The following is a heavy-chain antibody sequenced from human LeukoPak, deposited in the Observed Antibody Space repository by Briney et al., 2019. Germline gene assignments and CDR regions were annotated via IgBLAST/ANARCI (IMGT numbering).Heavy chain of an antibody. CDR3: ARQGARGSGRRPADAFDI. V-gene: IGHV4-59*08. D-gene: IGHD3-10*01. Sequence: SETLSLTCTVSGGSISSYYWSWIRQPPGKGLEWIGYIYYSGSTNYNPSLKSRVTISVDTSKNQFSLKLSSVTAADTAVYYCARQGARGSGRRPADAFDIWGQGTMVTVSS. J-gene: IGHJ3*02. CDR1: GGSISSYY. CDR2: IYYSGST.